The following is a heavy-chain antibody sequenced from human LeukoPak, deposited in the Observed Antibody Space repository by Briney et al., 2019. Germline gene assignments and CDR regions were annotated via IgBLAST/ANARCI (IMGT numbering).Heavy chain of an antibody. Sequence: SETLSLTCTVSGGSISSSSYYWGWIRQPPGKGLEWIGSIYYSGSTFDNPSLKSRFTISVDKSKNEFSLKLSSVTAADTAVYYCARQRDRRWRRNGSGPAWFDPWGQGTVVTVSS. J-gene: IGHJ5*02. V-gene: IGHV4-39*01. CDR1: GGSISSSSYY. CDR3: ARQRDRRWRRNGSGPAWFDP. D-gene: IGHD3-10*01. CDR2: IYYSGST.